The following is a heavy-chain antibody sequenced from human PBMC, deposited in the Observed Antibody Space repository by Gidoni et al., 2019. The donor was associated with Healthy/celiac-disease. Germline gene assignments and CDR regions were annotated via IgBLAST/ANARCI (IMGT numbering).Heavy chain of an antibody. CDR2: ISGSGGST. Sequence: EVQLLESGGGLVQPGGSLRLSCAASGFPFSGYAMSWVRQAPGKGLEWVSAISGSGGSTYYADSVKGRFTISRDNSKNTLYLQMNSLRAEDTAVYYCAKDVAAAGLPDYWGQGTLVTVSS. V-gene: IGHV3-23*01. CDR1: GFPFSGYA. CDR3: AKDVAAAGLPDY. J-gene: IGHJ4*02. D-gene: IGHD6-13*01.